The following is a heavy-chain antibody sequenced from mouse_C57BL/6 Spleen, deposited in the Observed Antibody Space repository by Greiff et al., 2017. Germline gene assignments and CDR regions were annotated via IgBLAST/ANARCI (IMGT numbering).Heavy chain of an antibody. CDR1: GYTFTTYP. Sequence: QVQLKESGAELVKPGASVKMSCKASGYTFTTYPIEWMKQNHGKSLEWIGNFHPYNDDTKYNEKFKGKATLTVEKSSSTVYLELSRLTSDDSAVYYCARGGSGYGYFDYWGQGTTLTVSS. J-gene: IGHJ2*01. V-gene: IGHV1-47*01. D-gene: IGHD3-2*02. CDR2: FHPYNDDT. CDR3: ARGGSGYGYFDY.